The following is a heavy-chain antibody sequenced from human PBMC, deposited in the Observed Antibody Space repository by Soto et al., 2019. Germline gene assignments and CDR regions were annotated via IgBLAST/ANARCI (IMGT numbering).Heavy chain of an antibody. Sequence: QVQLQESGPGLVKPSQTLSLTCTVSGGSISSGNYYWSWIRQPPGKGLEWIGFIAYSGSTYYSLSRKRRVTISVDTSKNQFSLNLSFVTAADTAVYYCATMGTPATGLYYFDYWGQGTLVTVSS. CDR3: ATMGTPATGLYYFDY. V-gene: IGHV4-30-4*01. J-gene: IGHJ4*02. D-gene: IGHD5-18*01. CDR2: IAYSGST. CDR1: GGSISSGNYY.